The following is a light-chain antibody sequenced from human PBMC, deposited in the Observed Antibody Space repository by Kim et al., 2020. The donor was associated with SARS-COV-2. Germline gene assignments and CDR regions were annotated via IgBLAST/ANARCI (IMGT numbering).Light chain of an antibody. J-gene: IGLJ3*02. CDR1: NIGSKR. Sequence: AQGKTARITCGGNNIGSKRVHWYQQKPGQAAVLVIYYDSDRPSGIPERFSGSNSGNTATLTISRVEAGDEADYYCQVWDSSSDHPVFGGGTKLTVL. CDR2: YDS. CDR3: QVWDSSSDHPV. V-gene: IGLV3-21*04.